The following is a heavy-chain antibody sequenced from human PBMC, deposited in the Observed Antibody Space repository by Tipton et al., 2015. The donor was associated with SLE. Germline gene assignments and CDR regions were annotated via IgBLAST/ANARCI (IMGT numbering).Heavy chain of an antibody. V-gene: IGHV3-7*01. CDR1: GFTFSNNW. CDR2: IKPDGSEE. J-gene: IGHJ3*02. Sequence: QLVQSGGGLVQPGGSLRLSCAASGFTFSNNWMTWVRQAPGKGLEWVAHIKPDGSEEFYVDSVRGRFIISRDNAKSSLSLQMNSLNAEDTAVYYCAREYQGSFYVNGAFDMWGQGTVVTVSS. D-gene: IGHD3-10*01. CDR3: AREYQGSFYVNGAFDM.